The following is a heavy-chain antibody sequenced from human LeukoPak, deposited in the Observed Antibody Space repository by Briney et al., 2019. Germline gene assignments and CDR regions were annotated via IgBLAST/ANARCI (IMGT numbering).Heavy chain of an antibody. CDR1: GGPVSSDSRC. J-gene: IGHJ4*02. V-gene: IGHV4-61*01. D-gene: IGHD3-22*01. CDR2: INDSGST. Sequence: TLPLTCTVSGGPVSSDSRCWTCIRQPPGMGLDGIGYINDSGSTSDNPSRKSRVTISVYTSQNQSSLKLTSVSAADTAVYYCARAVVLYYFDGWGQGSLVTVSA. CDR3: ARAVVLYYFDG.